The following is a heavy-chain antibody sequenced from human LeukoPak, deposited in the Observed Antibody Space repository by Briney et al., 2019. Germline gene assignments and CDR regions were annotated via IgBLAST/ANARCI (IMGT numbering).Heavy chain of an antibody. Sequence: PGGPLRLSCAASGLPFSISWMSWVRQAPGKGLQCVGNIKPDGSETFYVDSVRGRFTISRDNARNLLFLQMNSLRVDDTAVYYCAFGKVFDVWGRGTMVTVSS. CDR3: AFGKVFDV. D-gene: IGHD4-23*01. CDR1: GLPFSISW. J-gene: IGHJ3*01. V-gene: IGHV3-7*01. CDR2: IKPDGSET.